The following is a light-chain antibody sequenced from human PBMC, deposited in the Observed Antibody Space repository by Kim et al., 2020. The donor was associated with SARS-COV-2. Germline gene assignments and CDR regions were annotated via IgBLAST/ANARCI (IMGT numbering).Light chain of an antibody. CDR3: CSYAGGWV. CDR2: VGS. V-gene: IGLV2-23*01. CDR1: SNDVMSNNL. Sequence: QSALTQPASVSGSPGQSITISCTETSNDVMSNNLVSWYQQHPGKAPKLVIYVGSQRPSGVSDRFSGSKSGNTASLTISGLQAEDEADYYCCSYAGGWVFGGGTQLTVL. J-gene: IGLJ3*02.